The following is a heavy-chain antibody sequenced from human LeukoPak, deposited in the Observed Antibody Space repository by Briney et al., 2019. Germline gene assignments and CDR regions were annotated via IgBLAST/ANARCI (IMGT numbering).Heavy chain of an antibody. V-gene: IGHV1-2*06. J-gene: IGHJ6*03. D-gene: IGHD3-10*01. CDR2: INPNSGGT. CDR1: GYTFTGYY. Sequence: GASVKVSCKASGYTFTGYYMHWVRQAPGQGLEWMGRINPNSGGTDYAQKFQGRVTMTRDTSISTAYMELSRLRSDDTAVYYCARGGSPYYYYYYMDVWGKGTTVTVSS. CDR3: ARGGSPYYYYYYMDV.